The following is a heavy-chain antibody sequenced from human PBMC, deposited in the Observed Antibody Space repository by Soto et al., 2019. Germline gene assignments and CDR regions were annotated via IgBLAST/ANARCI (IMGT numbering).Heavy chain of an antibody. CDR3: AHTLSSWYVLRYYYYGMDV. Sequence: SGPTLVNPTQTLTLTCTFSGFSLSASGVGVGWIRQPPGKALEWLALIYWDDDKRYSPSLKSRLSITKDTSKNQVVLTMTNMDPVDTATYYCAHTLSSWYVLRYYYYGMDVWGQGTTVTVSS. V-gene: IGHV2-5*02. J-gene: IGHJ6*02. CDR2: IYWDDDK. D-gene: IGHD6-13*01. CDR1: GFSLSASGVG.